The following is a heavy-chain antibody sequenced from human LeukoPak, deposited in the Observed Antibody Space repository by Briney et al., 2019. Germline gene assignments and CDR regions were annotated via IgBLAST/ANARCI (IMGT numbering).Heavy chain of an antibody. CDR1: GGSISSYY. J-gene: IGHJ4*02. CDR2: IYSSGST. V-gene: IGHV4-59*08. Sequence: SETLSLTCTVSGGSISSYYWSWIRQPPGKGLEWIGYIYSSGSTNYNHSLKSRVTISVDTSKNQFSLKLSSVTAADTAVYYCARRVHSSSWSSYFDYWGQETLVTVSS. D-gene: IGHD6-13*01. CDR3: ARRVHSSSWSSYFDY.